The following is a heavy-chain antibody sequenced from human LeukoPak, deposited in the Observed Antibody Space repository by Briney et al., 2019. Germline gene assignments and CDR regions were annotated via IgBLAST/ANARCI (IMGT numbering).Heavy chain of an antibody. J-gene: IGHJ4*02. CDR2: INHSGST. CDR3: ARRSPRLNYYGSVTIDY. D-gene: IGHD3-10*01. V-gene: IGHV4-34*01. CDR1: GGSFSGYY. Sequence: SETLSLTCAVYGGSFSGYYWSWIRQPPGKGLEWIGEINHSGSTNYNPSLKSRATISVDTSKNQFSLKLSSVTAADTAVYYCARRSPRLNYYGSVTIDYWGQGTLVTVSS.